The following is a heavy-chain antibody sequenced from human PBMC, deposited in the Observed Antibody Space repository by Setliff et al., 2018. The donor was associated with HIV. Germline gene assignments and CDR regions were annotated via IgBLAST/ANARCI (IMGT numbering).Heavy chain of an antibody. J-gene: IGHJ4*02. Sequence: SETLSLTCSVSGGSTTSGGYYWSWIRQHPGKGLEYIGYIYYSGSTYYNPSLKSRVTMSIDTSTQQFFLNVTSVTAADTAVYYLYYFDSWGQGTLVTVSS. V-gene: IGHV4-31*03. CDR2: IYYSGST. CDR1: GGSTTSGGYY. CDR3: YYFDS.